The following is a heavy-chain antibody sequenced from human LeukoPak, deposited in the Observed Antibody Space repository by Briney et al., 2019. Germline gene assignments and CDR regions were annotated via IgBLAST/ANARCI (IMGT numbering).Heavy chain of an antibody. V-gene: IGHV3-30*02. J-gene: IGHJ4*02. Sequence: GGSLRLSCAASGFTFSDNYMTWVRQAPGKGLEWVAFIRYDGSNKYYADSVKGRFTISRDSSKNTLFLQMNSLRAEDTAVYYCAKGRYYNILTGYYVRRGLDYWGQGTLVTVSS. CDR3: AKGRYYNILTGYYVRRGLDY. CDR2: IRYDGSNK. D-gene: IGHD3-9*01. CDR1: GFTFSDNY.